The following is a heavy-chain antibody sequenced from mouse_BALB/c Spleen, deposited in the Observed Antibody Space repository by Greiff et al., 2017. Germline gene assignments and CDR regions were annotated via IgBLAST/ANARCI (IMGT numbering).Heavy chain of an antibody. V-gene: IGHV2-6-7*01. CDR3: AGDTDGYHYAMDY. CDR1: GFSLTGYG. CDR2: IWGDGST. J-gene: IGHJ4*01. Sequence: QVQLKESGPGLVAPSQSLSITCTVSGFSLTGYGVNWVRQPPGKGLEWLGMIWGDGSTDYNSALKSRLSISKDNSKSQVFVKMNSLQTDDTARYYCAGDTDGYHYAMDYWGQGTSVTVSS. D-gene: IGHD2-3*01.